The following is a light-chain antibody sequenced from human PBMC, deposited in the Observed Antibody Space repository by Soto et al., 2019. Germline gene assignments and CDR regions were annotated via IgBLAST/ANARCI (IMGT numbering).Light chain of an antibody. CDR3: QQYHWAPDT. V-gene: IGKV3-15*01. J-gene: IGKJ5*01. CDR1: QSVKTN. CDR2: GAS. Sequence: EIVMTQSPATLSVSPGERATLSCRASQSVKTNLAWYQQKPGQAPRLLIYGASTRATGISARFSGSGSGTDFTLTVSRLEPEDFAMYYCQQYHWAPDTFGQGTRLEIK.